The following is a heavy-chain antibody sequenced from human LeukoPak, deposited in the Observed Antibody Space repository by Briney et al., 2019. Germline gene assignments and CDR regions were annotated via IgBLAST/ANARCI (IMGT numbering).Heavy chain of an antibody. CDR3: ARGSASGSHRTS. J-gene: IGHJ5*02. V-gene: IGHV1-8*01. CDR1: GYTFTGYD. Sequence: GASVKVSCRASGYTFTGYDINWVRQAIGQGLEWMGWMNPNSGNTGYAQKFQGRVTMTRNTSTGTAYMELSSLRSEDTAVYYCARGSASGSHRTSWGQGTLVTVSS. CDR2: MNPNSGNT. D-gene: IGHD3-10*01.